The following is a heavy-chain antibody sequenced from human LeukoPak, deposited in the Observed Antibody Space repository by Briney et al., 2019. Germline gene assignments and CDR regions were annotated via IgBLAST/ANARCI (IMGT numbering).Heavy chain of an antibody. V-gene: IGHV1-2*02. J-gene: IGHJ5*02. Sequence: ASVKVSCKASGYTFTGYYMHWVRQAPGQGLEWMGWINPNSGGTNYAQKFQGRVTMTRDTSISTAYMELSRLRSDDTAVYYCARDFQQLVSSFPWFDPWGQGTLVTVSS. CDR2: INPNSGGT. D-gene: IGHD6-13*01. CDR3: ARDFQQLVSSFPWFDP. CDR1: GYTFTGYY.